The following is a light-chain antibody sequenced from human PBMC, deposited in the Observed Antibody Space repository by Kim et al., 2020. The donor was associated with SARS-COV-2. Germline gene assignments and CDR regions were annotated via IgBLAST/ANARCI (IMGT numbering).Light chain of an antibody. CDR3: QAWDSSTAS. CDR2: QDS. CDR1: KLGDKY. Sequence: SVSPGQTASITCAGDKLGDKYACWYQQKPGQSPVLVIYQDSKRPSGTPERFSGSNSGNTATLTISGTQAMDEADYYCQAWDSSTASFGTGTKVTVL. J-gene: IGLJ1*01. V-gene: IGLV3-1*01.